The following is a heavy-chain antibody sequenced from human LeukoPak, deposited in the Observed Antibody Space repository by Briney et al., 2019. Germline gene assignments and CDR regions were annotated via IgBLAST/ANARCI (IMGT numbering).Heavy chain of an antibody. D-gene: IGHD4-17*01. J-gene: IGHJ4*02. CDR3: ARETHGDYFDY. Sequence: SETLSLTCTVSGGSISSYYWNWIRQPPGKGLEWIGYIYYSGSTNYNPSLKSRVTISVDTSKNQFSLKLSSVTAADTAVYYCARETHGDYFDYWGQGTLVTVSS. CDR1: GGSISSYY. CDR2: IYYSGST. V-gene: IGHV4-59*01.